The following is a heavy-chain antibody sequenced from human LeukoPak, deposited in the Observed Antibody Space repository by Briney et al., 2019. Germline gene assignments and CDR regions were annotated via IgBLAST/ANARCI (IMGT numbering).Heavy chain of an antibody. J-gene: IGHJ4*02. CDR1: GTSVRTFY. D-gene: IGHD3-9*01. Sequence: SETLSLTCSVSGTSVRTFYWNWIRLSPGKGLEWVGYIYCSGSTNYNPSLKSRVTISVDTSKNQFSLKLSSVTAADTAVYYCARAPLLTGYFDFDYWGQGTLVTVSS. CDR2: IYCSGST. CDR3: ARAPLLTGYFDFDY. V-gene: IGHV4-59*02.